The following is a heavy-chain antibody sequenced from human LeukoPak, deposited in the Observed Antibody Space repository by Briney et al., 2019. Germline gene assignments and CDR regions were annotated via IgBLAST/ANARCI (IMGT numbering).Heavy chain of an antibody. J-gene: IGHJ4*02. CDR2: ISASGGST. CDR1: GFTFSSYA. D-gene: IGHD5-12*01. CDR3: ARDRSEDSGYRSYFDY. V-gene: IGHV3-23*01. Sequence: GALRLSCAASGFTFSSYAMSWVRQAPGKGLEWVSAISASGGSTNYADSVKGRFTISRDNAKNSLYLQMNSLRAEDTAVYYCARDRSEDSGYRSYFDYWGQGTLVTVSS.